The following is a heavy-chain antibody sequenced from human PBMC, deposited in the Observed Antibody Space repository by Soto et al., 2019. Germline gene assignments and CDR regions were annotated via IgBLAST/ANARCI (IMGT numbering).Heavy chain of an antibody. CDR3: ARLGGYCSGGCCYFYCMDV. V-gene: IGHV4-59*01. Sequence: QVQLQESGPGLVKPSETLSLTCTVSGGSISSYYWYWIRQPPGKGLGWVGYIYYSGSNNSNPSPQGRVSISVATSKIQFSLRLGSVAAAATDVYYCARLGGYCSGGCCYFYCMDVWGQGTTVTVSS. D-gene: IGHD2-15*01. CDR2: IYYSGSN. CDR1: GGSISSYY. J-gene: IGHJ6*02.